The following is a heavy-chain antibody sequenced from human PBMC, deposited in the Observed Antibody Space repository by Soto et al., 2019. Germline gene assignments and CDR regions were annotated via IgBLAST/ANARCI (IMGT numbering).Heavy chain of an antibody. CDR2: MNPNSGNT. J-gene: IGHJ6*02. D-gene: IGHD6-13*01. CDR1: GYTFTSYD. Sequence: QVQLVQSGAEVKKPGASVKVSCKASGYTFTSYDINWVRQATGQGLEWMGWMNPNSGNTGYAQKFQGRVTRTRNTSISTAYMELRSLRSEDTAVYYCARRGYSSSWYYYYYYGMDVWGQGTTVTVSS. V-gene: IGHV1-8*01. CDR3: ARRGYSSSWYYYYYYGMDV.